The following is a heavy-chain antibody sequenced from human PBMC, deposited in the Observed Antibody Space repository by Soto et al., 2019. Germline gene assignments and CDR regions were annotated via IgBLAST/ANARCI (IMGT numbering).Heavy chain of an antibody. CDR3: ARDGVYYYDSSGSDAFDI. CDR2: IKQDGSEK. CDR1: GFTFSSYW. D-gene: IGHD3-22*01. Sequence: GGSLRLSCAASGFTFSSYWMSWVRQAPGKGLEWVANIKQDGSEKYYVDSVKGRFTISRDNAENSLYLQMNSLRAEDTAVYYCARDGVYYYDSSGSDAFDIWGQGTMVTVSS. V-gene: IGHV3-7*03. J-gene: IGHJ3*02.